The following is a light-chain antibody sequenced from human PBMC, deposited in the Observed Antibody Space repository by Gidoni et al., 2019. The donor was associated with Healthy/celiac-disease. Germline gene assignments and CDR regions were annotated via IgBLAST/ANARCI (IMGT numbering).Light chain of an antibody. Sequence: EIVLTQSPATLSLSPGERATLSCRASQSVSSYLAWYQQKPGQNPRLLIYDASNRATGIPARFSVSVSGTDFTLTISSLEPEDFAVYYCQQRSNWPPVYTFGQGTKLEIK. CDR3: QQRSNWPPVYT. CDR2: DAS. CDR1: QSVSSY. J-gene: IGKJ2*01. V-gene: IGKV3-11*01.